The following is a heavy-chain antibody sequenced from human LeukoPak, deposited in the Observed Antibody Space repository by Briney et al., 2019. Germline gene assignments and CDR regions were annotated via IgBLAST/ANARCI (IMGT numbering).Heavy chain of an antibody. CDR1: GGSFSGYY. V-gene: IGHV4-34*01. J-gene: IGHJ6*03. Sequence: SETLSLTCAVYGGSFSGYYWSWIRQPPGKGLEWIGEINHSGSTNYNPSLKSRVTISVDTSKNQFPLKLSSVTAADTAVYYCARAGPYDFWSTQNYMDVWGKGTTVTVSS. D-gene: IGHD3-3*01. CDR2: INHSGST. CDR3: ARAGPYDFWSTQNYMDV.